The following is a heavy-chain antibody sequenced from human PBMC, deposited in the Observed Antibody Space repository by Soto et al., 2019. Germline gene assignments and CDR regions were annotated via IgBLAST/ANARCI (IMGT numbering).Heavy chain of an antibody. CDR3: AKNQGVELVPLATVDWFDP. CDR1: GFTFSSYA. J-gene: IGHJ5*02. CDR2: ISGSGTST. V-gene: IGHV3-23*01. D-gene: IGHD1-26*01. Sequence: GGSLRLSCAASGFTFSSYAMSWVRQAPGEGLEWVSSISGSGTSTYYADSVKGRFTISRDNSKNTMYLQMNSLSAEDTAVYHCAKNQGVELVPLATVDWFDPWGQGSVVTVSS.